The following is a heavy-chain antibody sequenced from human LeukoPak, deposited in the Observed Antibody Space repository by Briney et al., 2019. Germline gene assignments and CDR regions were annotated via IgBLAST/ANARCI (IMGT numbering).Heavy chain of an antibody. CDR1: GGTFSSYA. D-gene: IGHD3-3*01. V-gene: IGHV1-69*04. Sequence: RASVKVSCKASGGTFSSYAISWVRPAPGQGLEWMGRIIPILGIANYAQKFQGRVTITADKSTSTAYMELSSLRSEDTAVYYCARGHYTYYDFWSGPNWFDPWGQGTLVTVSS. J-gene: IGHJ5*02. CDR2: IIPILGIA. CDR3: ARGHYTYYDFWSGPNWFDP.